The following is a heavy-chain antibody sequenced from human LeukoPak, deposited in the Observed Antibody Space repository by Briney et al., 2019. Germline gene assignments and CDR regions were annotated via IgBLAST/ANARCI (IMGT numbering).Heavy chain of an antibody. Sequence: GGSLRLSCAASGFTFSSYAMHWVRQAPGKGLEWVAVISYDGSNKYYADSVKGRFTISRDNSKNTLYLQMNSLRAEDTAVYYCARDQGYSDYWGQGTLVTVSS. CDR2: ISYDGSNK. J-gene: IGHJ4*02. CDR1: GFTFSSYA. V-gene: IGHV3-30-3*01. CDR3: ARDQGYSDY.